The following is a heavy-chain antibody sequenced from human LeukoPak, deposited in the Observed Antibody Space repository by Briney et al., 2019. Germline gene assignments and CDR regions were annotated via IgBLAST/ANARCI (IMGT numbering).Heavy chain of an antibody. CDR3: AREYYYGSGNYYNRLAY. CDR2: IDPNIGGT. Sequence: GASVKLSCKASGYTVTVYYMHWVRQAPGQGLEWMWWIDPNIGGTNYAQKYQFRVTMIKDTSISTAYMVLNRLRSDDTAVYYCAREYYYGSGNYYNRLAYWGQGTLVTVP. J-gene: IGHJ4*02. D-gene: IGHD3-10*01. V-gene: IGHV1-2*02. CDR1: GYTVTVYY.